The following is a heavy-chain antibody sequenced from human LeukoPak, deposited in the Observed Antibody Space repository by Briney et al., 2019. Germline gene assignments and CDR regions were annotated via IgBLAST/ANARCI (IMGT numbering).Heavy chain of an antibody. CDR1: GGSISSGGYS. J-gene: IGHJ4*02. D-gene: IGHD4-17*01. CDR2: IYHSGST. CDR3: ARVAVGRYGDYVFDY. Sequence: SETLSLTCAVSGGSISSGGYSWTWIRQPPGKGLEWIGYIYHSGSTYYNPSLKSPVTISVDRSKNQFSLKLSSVTAADTAVYYCARVAVGRYGDYVFDYWGQGTLVTVSS. V-gene: IGHV4-30-2*01.